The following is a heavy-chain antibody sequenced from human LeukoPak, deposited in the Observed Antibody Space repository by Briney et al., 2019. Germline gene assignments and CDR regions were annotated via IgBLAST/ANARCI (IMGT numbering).Heavy chain of an antibody. CDR1: GGYISSYY. Sequence: SESLSLTSTVAGGYISSYYWRWVRQPSWKGQEGVEYIYYSGSTNYNPSLKSRVTISVDTSKNQFSLKLSSVTAADTAVYYCAREWEDTAMVTDWGQGTLVTVSS. J-gene: IGHJ4*02. CDR3: AREWEDTAMVTD. V-gene: IGHV4-59*01. CDR2: IYYSGST. D-gene: IGHD5-18*01.